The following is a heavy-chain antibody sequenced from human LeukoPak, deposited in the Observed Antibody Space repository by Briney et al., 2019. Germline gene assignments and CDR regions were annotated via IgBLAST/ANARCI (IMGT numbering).Heavy chain of an antibody. D-gene: IGHD2-21*02. CDR3: ATGVTLDYAMAV. CDR1: GLTFSNAW. Sequence: PGGSLRLSCSASGLTFSNAWMSWVRQAPGKGLEWVGRIKSKTDGGTTDYAAPVKGRFTISRDDSKNTLYLQMNSLETEDTAVYYCATGVTLDYAMAVWGQGTTVTVSS. V-gene: IGHV3-15*01. J-gene: IGHJ6*02. CDR2: IKSKTDGGTT.